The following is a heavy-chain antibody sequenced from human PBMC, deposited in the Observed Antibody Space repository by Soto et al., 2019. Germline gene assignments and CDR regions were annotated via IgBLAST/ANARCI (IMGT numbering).Heavy chain of an antibody. CDR3: ARGARLAAEYSSGWYDY. D-gene: IGHD6-19*01. CDR1: GGSFSGYY. Sequence: SETLSLTFAVYGGSFSGYYWSWIRQPPGKGLEWIGEINHSGSTNYNPSLKSRVTISVDTSKNQFSLKLSSVTAADTAVYYCARGARLAAEYSSGWYDYWGQGTLVTVSS. V-gene: IGHV4-34*01. J-gene: IGHJ4*02. CDR2: INHSGST.